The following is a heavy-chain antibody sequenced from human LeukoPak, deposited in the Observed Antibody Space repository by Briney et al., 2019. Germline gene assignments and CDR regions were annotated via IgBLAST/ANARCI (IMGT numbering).Heavy chain of an antibody. V-gene: IGHV1-18*01. CDR3: ARDSSGWFSGGFQH. D-gene: IGHD6-19*01. J-gene: IGHJ1*01. Sequence: ASVKVSCKASGYTFTSYDINWVRQATGQGLEWMGWMNPNNGNTNYAQKLQGRVTMTTDTSTSTAYMELRSLRSDDTAVYYCARDSSGWFSGGFQHWGQGTLVTVSS. CDR1: GYTFTSYD. CDR2: MNPNNGNT.